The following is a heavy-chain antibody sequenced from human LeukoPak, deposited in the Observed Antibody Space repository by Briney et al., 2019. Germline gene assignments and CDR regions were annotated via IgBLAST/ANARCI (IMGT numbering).Heavy chain of an antibody. CDR3: ATRKLGNDY. CDR1: GFTFRSYD. J-gene: IGHJ4*02. CDR2: IGTAGEI. Sequence: PGGSLRLSCAASGFTFRSYDMHWVRQATGKGLEWVSGIGTAGEIYYPGSVKGRFTISRENAKNSLYLQMNSLRSDDTAVYYCATRKLGNDYWGQGTLVTVSS. V-gene: IGHV3-13*01. D-gene: IGHD7-27*01.